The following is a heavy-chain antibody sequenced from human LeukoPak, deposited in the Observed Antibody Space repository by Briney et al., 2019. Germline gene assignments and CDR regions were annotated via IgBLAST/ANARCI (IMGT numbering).Heavy chain of an antibody. V-gene: IGHV4-39*01. CDR1: GGSISSSSYY. J-gene: IGHJ6*03. D-gene: IGHD3-22*01. CDR3: ARRALRKQYYYDSSGYYYPYYYYYMDV. Sequence: SETLSLTCTVSGGSISSSSYYWGWIRQPPGKGLEWIGSIYYSGSIYYNPSLKSRVTISVDTSKNQFSLKLSSVTAADTAVYYCARRALRKQYYYDSSGYYYPYYYYYMDVWGKGTTVTVSS. CDR2: IYYSGSI.